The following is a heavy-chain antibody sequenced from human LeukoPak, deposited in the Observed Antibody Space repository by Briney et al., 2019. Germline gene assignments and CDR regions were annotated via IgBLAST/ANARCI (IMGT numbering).Heavy chain of an antibody. CDR3: ARDRRVVATTRYSFDY. CDR2: INPSGGST. CDR1: GYTFTSYY. J-gene: IGHJ4*02. Sequence: GASVKVSCKASGYTFTSYYIHWVRQAPGQGLEWMGIINPSGGSTSYAAQRFQDRITMTRDMSTSTVYMELSSLRSEDTAVYYCARDRRVVATTRYSFDYWGQGTLVTVSS. D-gene: IGHD5-12*01. V-gene: IGHV1-46*01.